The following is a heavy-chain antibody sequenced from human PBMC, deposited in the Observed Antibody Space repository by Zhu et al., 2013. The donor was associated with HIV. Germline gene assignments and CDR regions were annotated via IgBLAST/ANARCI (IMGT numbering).Heavy chain of an antibody. J-gene: IGHJ4*02. CDR1: GGTFSNYA. V-gene: IGHV1-69*12. Sequence: QVQLVQSGAEVKKPGSSVKVSCKASGGTFSNYAINWVRQAPGQGLEWMGGIIPIFGTAKYAQEFQGRVTITADEFTSTAYMELSSLRSEDTAVYYCARGSIAARPTSYFDHWGQGTLVTVSS. CDR3: ARGSIAARPTSYFDH. D-gene: IGHD6-6*01. CDR2: IIPIFGTA.